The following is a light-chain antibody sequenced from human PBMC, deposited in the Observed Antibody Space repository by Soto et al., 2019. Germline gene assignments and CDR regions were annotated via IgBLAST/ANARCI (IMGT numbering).Light chain of an antibody. CDR1: QSVSSNF. V-gene: IGKV3-20*01. CDR3: QQYGRSPLT. CDR2: GTS. Sequence: EIVLTQSPGTLSLSPGERATLSCRARQSVSSNFLAWYQQKPGQAPRLLMYGTSTRATGIPDRFSGRGSGTDFTLTISRLEPEDFALYYCQQYGRSPLTFGGGTKVEVK. J-gene: IGKJ4*01.